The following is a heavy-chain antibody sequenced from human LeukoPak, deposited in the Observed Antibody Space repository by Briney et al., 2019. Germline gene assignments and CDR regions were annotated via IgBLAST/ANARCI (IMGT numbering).Heavy chain of an antibody. Sequence: ASVKVSCKASGGTFSSYAISWVRQAPGQGLEWMGGIIPIFGTANYAQKFQGRVTITADESTSTAYMELSSLRSEDTAVYYCARERASGYSSSWYGLNDIWGQGTMVTVSS. CDR2: IIPIFGTA. D-gene: IGHD6-13*01. J-gene: IGHJ3*02. V-gene: IGHV1-69*13. CDR3: ARERASGYSSSWYGLNDI. CDR1: GGTFSSYA.